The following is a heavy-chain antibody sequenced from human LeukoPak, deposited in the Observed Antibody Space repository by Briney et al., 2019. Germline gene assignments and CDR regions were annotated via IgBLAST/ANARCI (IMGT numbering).Heavy chain of an antibody. V-gene: IGHV3-11*01. Sequence: GGSLRLSCGVSDFTFSDFYMSWIRQAPGRGLEWISYISGSGATIYYADSVKGRFTISRDNAKNSLYLQMNSLRAEDTAVYYCARTEENPSWGQGTLVTVSS. CDR2: ISGSGATI. J-gene: IGHJ5*02. CDR3: ARTEENPS. CDR1: DFTFSDFY.